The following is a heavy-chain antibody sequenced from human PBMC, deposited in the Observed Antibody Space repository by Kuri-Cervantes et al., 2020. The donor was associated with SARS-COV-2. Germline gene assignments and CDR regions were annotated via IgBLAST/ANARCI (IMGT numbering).Heavy chain of an antibody. J-gene: IGHJ4*02. Sequence: GESLKISCAASGFTFSDYYMSWIRQAPGKGLEWVSYISSSSSYTNYADSVKGRFTISRDNAKNSLYLQMNSMRAEDTAVYYCARESLWFGEQIDYWGQGTLVTVSS. D-gene: IGHD3-10*01. CDR1: GFTFSDYY. V-gene: IGHV3-11*06. CDR2: ISSSSSYT. CDR3: ARESLWFGEQIDY.